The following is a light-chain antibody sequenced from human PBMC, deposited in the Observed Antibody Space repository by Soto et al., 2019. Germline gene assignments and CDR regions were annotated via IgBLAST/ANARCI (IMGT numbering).Light chain of an antibody. CDR1: SRDVGGYNY. V-gene: IGLV2-14*01. CDR3: SSYTSSSTVV. J-gene: IGLJ2*01. CDR2: DVS. Sequence: QSALTQPASVSGSPGQSSTSSCTGTSRDVGGYNYVSGYQQHPGKAPKLMIYDVSNRPSGVSNRFSGSKSGNTASLTISGLQAEDEADYYCSSYTSSSTVVFGGGTKVTVL.